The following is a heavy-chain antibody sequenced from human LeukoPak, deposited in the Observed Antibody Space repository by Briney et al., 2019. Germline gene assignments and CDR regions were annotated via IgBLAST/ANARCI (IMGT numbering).Heavy chain of an antibody. Sequence: ASVKVSCKASGYTFTSYDINWVRQATGQGLEWMGWMNPNSGNTGYAQKFQGRVTMTRDTSTSTAYMELSSLRSEDSAVYYCAREPLRTEHIDYWGQGTLVTGSS. CDR2: MNPNSGNT. CDR1: GYTFTSYD. J-gene: IGHJ4*02. V-gene: IGHV1-8*01. CDR3: AREPLRTEHIDY. D-gene: IGHD1-14*01.